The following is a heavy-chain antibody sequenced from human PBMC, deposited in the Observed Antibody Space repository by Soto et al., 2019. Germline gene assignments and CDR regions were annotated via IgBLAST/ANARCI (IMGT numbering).Heavy chain of an antibody. V-gene: IGHV3-30*18. J-gene: IGHJ6*03. CDR1: GFTFSSYG. Sequence: GGSLRLSCAASGFTFSSYGMHWVRQAPGKGLEWVAVISYDGSNKYYADSVKGRFTISRDNSKNTLYLQMNSLRAEDTAVYYCAKDTGIAAAGTWADNYYYYYMDVWGKGTTVTVSS. CDR2: ISYDGSNK. D-gene: IGHD6-13*01. CDR3: AKDTGIAAAGTWADNYYYYYMDV.